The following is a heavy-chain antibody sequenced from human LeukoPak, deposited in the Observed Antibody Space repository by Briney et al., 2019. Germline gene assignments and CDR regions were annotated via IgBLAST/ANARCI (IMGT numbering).Heavy chain of an antibody. V-gene: IGHV1-2*02. J-gene: IGHJ6*03. D-gene: IGHD3-9*01. CDR3: ARGSTYYDILTGLYYYYYMDV. CDR1: GYTFTGYY. Sequence: GASVKVSCKASGYTFTGYYMHWVRQAPGQGLEWMGWINPNSGGTNYAQKFQGRVTMTRDTSISTAYMELRSLRSDDTAVYYCARGSTYYDILTGLYYYYYMDVWGKGTTVTISS. CDR2: INPNSGGT.